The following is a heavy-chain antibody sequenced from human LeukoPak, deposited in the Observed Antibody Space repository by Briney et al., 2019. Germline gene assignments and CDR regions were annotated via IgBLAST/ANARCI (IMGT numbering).Heavy chain of an antibody. V-gene: IGHV5-51*01. D-gene: IGHD6-13*01. CDR1: GYSFPNYW. J-gene: IGHJ6*02. Sequence: KRGESLKISCKGSGYSFPNYWIGWVRQMPGKGLEWMGIIYPGDSDTRYSPSFQGQVTISADKSISIAYLQWSSLKASDTAMYYCARLCSPIAASRCCYGMDILGQGTTVTVSS. CDR3: ARLCSPIAASRCCYGMDI. CDR2: IYPGDSDT.